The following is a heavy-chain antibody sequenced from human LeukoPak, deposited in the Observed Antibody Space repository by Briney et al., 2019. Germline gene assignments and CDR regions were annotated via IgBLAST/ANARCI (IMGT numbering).Heavy chain of an antibody. CDR2: IWSDGSNK. Sequence: PGGSLRLSCAASGFTFSRYGMHWVRQAPGKGLEWVAVIWSDGSNKYYADSVKGRFTISRDNSKNTLYLQMNSLRAEDTAVYYCASAYDSSGYSHLDYWGQGAL. CDR1: GFTFSRYG. CDR3: ASAYDSSGYSHLDY. J-gene: IGHJ4*02. V-gene: IGHV3-33*01. D-gene: IGHD3-22*01.